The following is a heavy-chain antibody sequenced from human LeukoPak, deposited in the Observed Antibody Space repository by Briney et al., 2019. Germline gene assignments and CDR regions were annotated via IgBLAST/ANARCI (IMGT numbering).Heavy chain of an antibody. Sequence: PGRSLRLSCAASGFTFSNYPMHWVRQAPGKGPEWVTVISYDGTNKYYADSVKGRFSISRDNSKNTLYLQMNSLRTEDTAVYYCARDVSRGLTASDYGGQGTLVAVSS. J-gene: IGHJ4*02. CDR3: ARDVSRGLTASDY. V-gene: IGHV3-30*04. CDR2: ISYDGTNK. CDR1: GFTFSNYP. D-gene: IGHD3-3*02.